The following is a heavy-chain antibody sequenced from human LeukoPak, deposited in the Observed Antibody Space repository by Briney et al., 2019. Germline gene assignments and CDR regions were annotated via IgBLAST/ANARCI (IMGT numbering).Heavy chain of an antibody. D-gene: IGHD3-16*02. Sequence: SETLSLTCTVSGGSINCSTYYWGWIRQPPGKGLEWIGSIYYSGRTYYNPSLKSRVTISVDTSKNQFSLKLSSVTAADTAVYYCARSYYDYVWGSYRFSRWGQGTLVTVSS. CDR1: GGSINCSTYY. CDR3: ARSYYDYVWGSYRFSR. V-gene: IGHV4-39*01. CDR2: IYYSGRT. J-gene: IGHJ4*02.